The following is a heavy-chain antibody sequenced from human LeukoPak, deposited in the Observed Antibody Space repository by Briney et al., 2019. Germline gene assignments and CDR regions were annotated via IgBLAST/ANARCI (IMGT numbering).Heavy chain of an antibody. D-gene: IGHD2/OR15-2a*01. CDR2: LYNIGSI. J-gene: IGHJ4*02. CDR1: GASISNTYY. Sequence: SETLSLTCAVSGASISNTYYWSWIRQLPGKGLEWIGNLYNIGSITYKPSLKSRVTMSVDMSKNQFSLRLTSVTAADTAVYFCATNSTGSAFDFWGQGVLVTVSS. CDR3: ATNSTGSAFDF. V-gene: IGHV4-59*08.